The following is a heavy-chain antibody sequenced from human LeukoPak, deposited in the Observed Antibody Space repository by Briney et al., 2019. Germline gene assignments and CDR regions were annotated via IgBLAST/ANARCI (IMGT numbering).Heavy chain of an antibody. Sequence: GGSLRLSCAASGFIFSSYTVHWVRQAPGKGLEWVALISYDGSNKYSADSVKGRFTISRGNSKNTLYLQMNSLRAEDTAVYYCAREHYYDSSGYYRDFDIWGQGTMVTVSS. CDR1: GFIFSSYT. CDR3: AREHYYDSSGYYRDFDI. J-gene: IGHJ3*02. V-gene: IGHV3-30-3*01. CDR2: ISYDGSNK. D-gene: IGHD3-22*01.